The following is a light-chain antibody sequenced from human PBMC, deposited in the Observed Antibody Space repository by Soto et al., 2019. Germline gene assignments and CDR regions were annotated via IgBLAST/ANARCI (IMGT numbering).Light chain of an antibody. CDR3: SSFASSNTWV. J-gene: IGLJ3*02. CDR1: SSDIGAYNY. CDR2: EVT. V-gene: IGLV2-8*01. Sequence: QLVLTQPPSASGSPGQSVTISSTGTSSDIGAYNYVSWYQQHAGKAPKLVIYEVTKRPSGVPDRFSGSKSANTASLTVSGLQAEDEADYYCSSFASSNTWVFGGGTKVTV.